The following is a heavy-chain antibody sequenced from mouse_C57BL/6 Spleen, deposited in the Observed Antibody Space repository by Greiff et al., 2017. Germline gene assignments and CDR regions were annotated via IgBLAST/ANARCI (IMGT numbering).Heavy chain of an antibody. V-gene: IGHV2-9*01. J-gene: IGHJ3*01. CDR2: IWGGGST. CDR3: AIYSNYGWYAY. CDR1: GFSLTSYG. D-gene: IGHD2-5*01. Sequence: VQLLESGPGLVAPSQSLSITCTVSGFSLTSYGVHWVRQPPGQGLEWLGVIWGGGSTHYNSALMSRLTISTDNSKSKVFLKMNSLRTDDTAMDYCAIYSNYGWYAYWGQGTLVTVSA.